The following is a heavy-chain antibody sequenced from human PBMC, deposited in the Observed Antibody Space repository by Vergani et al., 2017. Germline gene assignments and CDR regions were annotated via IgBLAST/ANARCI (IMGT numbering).Heavy chain of an antibody. CDR1: GGTFNTYA. CDR3: ARSPTVTKFWYFDL. V-gene: IGHV1-69*01. CDR2: IIPMFGAP. J-gene: IGHJ2*01. Sequence: QVQLVQSGAEVKKPGSSVKLSCKSSGGTFNTYAFSWVRHAPGQGLQWMGGIIPMFGAPKYAQGFQGRVTITADESTSTGHMELNSLKSEDTAIYYCARSPTVTKFWYFDLWGRGTLVTVSS. D-gene: IGHD4-17*01.